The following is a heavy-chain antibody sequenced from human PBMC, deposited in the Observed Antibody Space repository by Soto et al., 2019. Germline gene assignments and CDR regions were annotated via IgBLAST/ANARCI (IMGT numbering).Heavy chain of an antibody. J-gene: IGHJ5*02. V-gene: IGHV4-59*01. D-gene: IGHD3-10*01. CDR2: IYYSGST. Sequence: PSETLSLTCTVSGGSISSYYWSWIRQPPGKGLEWIGYIYYSGSTNYNPSLKSRVTISVDTSKNQFSLKLSSVTAADTAVYYCARLLWFGELFLSFWFDPWGQGTLVTVSS. CDR3: ARLLWFGELFLSFWFDP. CDR1: GGSISSYY.